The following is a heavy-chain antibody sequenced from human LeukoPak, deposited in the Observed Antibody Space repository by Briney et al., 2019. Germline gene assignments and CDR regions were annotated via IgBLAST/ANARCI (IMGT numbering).Heavy chain of an antibody. D-gene: IGHD6-19*01. J-gene: IGHJ4*02. CDR2: ISGSGGST. Sequence: PGGSLRLSCAASGFTFSSYAMSWVRQAPGKGLEWVSAISGSGGSTYYADSVKGRFTISRDNSKNTLYLHMNSLRAEDTAVYYCARYSSGWKTGYYFDYWGQGTLVTASS. CDR1: GFTFSSYA. V-gene: IGHV3-23*01. CDR3: ARYSSGWKTGYYFDY.